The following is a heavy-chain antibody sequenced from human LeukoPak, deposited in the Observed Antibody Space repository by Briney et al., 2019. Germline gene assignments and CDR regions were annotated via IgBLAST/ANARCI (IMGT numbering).Heavy chain of an antibody. V-gene: IGHV5-51*01. CDR3: TSRVSTNGGMDV. CDR1: RHSFLRYW. Sequence: GDSLQISCVGSRHSFLRYWIGSVRQLPGKGLEWMGIIYPGDSDTRYSPSFQGQVTISADKSISTAYLQWSSLKASDTATYYCTSRVSTNGGMDVWGQGTTVTVSS. D-gene: IGHD2-8*01. J-gene: IGHJ6*02. CDR2: IYPGDSDT.